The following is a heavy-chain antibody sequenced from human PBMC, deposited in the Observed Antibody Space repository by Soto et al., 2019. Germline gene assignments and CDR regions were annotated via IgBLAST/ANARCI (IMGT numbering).Heavy chain of an antibody. D-gene: IGHD1-1*01. CDR3: ASRRTGSPNYCYGMDV. CDR1: GGTFSSYA. J-gene: IGHJ6*02. V-gene: IGHV1-69*12. Sequence: QVQLVQSGAEVKKPGSSVKVSCKASGGTFSSYAINWVRQAPGQGLEWMGGIIPIFGTADYAQKFQGRVTITADESTSTACMELSSLRSEDTAVYYCASRRTGSPNYCYGMDVWGQGTTVTVSS. CDR2: IIPIFGTA.